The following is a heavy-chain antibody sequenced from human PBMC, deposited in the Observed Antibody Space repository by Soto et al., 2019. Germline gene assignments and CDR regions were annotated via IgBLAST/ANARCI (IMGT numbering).Heavy chain of an antibody. CDR2: IYYSGST. CDR1: GGTISSGGYY. V-gene: IGHV4-31*03. D-gene: IGHD3-16*02. Sequence: PSETLSLTCTVSGGTISSGGYYWSWIRQHPGKGLEWIGYIYYSGSTYYNPSLRSRVTISVDTSKNQFSLKLSSVTAADTAVYYCARGRYIWGSYRYFDCWGQGTLVTSPQ. CDR3: ARGRYIWGSYRYFDC. J-gene: IGHJ4*02.